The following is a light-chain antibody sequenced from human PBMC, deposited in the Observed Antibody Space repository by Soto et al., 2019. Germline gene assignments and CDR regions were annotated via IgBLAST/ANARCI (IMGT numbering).Light chain of an antibody. J-gene: IGKJ4*01. V-gene: IGKV1-27*01. Sequence: DIQMTQSPSSLSASVGDRVTITRRASQGINNYLAWYQQKPGKVPKLLIYAASTLQSGVPSRFSGSGSGTDFTLTISSLQPEDVASYYCQKYNSAPLTFGGGTKVEIK. CDR3: QKYNSAPLT. CDR1: QGINNY. CDR2: AAS.